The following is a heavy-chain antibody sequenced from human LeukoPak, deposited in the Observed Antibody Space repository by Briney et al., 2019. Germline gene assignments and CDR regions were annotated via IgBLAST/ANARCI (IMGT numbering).Heavy chain of an antibody. V-gene: IGHV4-30-4*01. CDR1: VGSISSGYYY. Sequence: SQSLSLTCTVSVGSISSGYYYWSWIRQPPGRGLQWIGYIYYSGSTYYNPSLKSRVTISVDTSKNQFSLKLSSVTAADTAVYYCARVSDSGSYATVYFDYWGQGTLVTVSS. CDR2: IYYSGST. D-gene: IGHD1-26*01. J-gene: IGHJ4*02. CDR3: ARVSDSGSYATVYFDY.